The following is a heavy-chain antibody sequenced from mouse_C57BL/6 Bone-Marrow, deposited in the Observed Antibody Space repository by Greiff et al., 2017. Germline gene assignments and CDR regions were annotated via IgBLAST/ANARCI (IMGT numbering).Heavy chain of an antibody. J-gene: IGHJ4*01. Sequence: QVQLQQSGPGLVQPSQSLSITCTASGFSLTSYGVHWVRQSPGKGLEWLGVIWRGGSTDYNAAFMSILSITKDNSKSQVFFKMNSLQADDTAIYYCAKTLFITTVVADYAMDYWGQGTSVTVSS. V-gene: IGHV2-5*01. CDR3: AKTLFITTVVADYAMDY. CDR2: IWRGGST. CDR1: GFSLTSYG. D-gene: IGHD1-1*01.